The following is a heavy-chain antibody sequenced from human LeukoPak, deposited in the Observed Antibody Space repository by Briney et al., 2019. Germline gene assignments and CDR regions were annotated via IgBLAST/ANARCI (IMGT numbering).Heavy chain of an antibody. J-gene: IGHJ4*02. D-gene: IGHD5-12*01. Sequence: SETLSLTCTVANVSINSYYWTWIRQPPGKALEWIGYVHNSGNTKYKPSLKSRATISVDTSKNQFSLILNSVTAADTAVYYCASSSLDDSGSLDSWGQGTLVTVSS. CDR1: NVSINSYY. CDR2: VHNSGNT. V-gene: IGHV4-59*01. CDR3: ASSSLDDSGSLDS.